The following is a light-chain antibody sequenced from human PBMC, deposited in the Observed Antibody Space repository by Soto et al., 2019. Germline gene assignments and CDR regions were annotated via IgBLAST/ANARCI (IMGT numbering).Light chain of an antibody. V-gene: IGLV2-14*01. CDR1: SSDVGGYIY. CDR3: SSYTTSSSYV. J-gene: IGLJ1*01. Sequence: QSVLTQPASVSGSPGQSITISCTGTSSDVGGYIYVSWYQQHPGKAPKLMIYDVTSRPSGVSYRFSGSKSGNTASLTISWLQAEDEADYYCSSYTTSSSYVFGTGTKLTVL. CDR2: DVT.